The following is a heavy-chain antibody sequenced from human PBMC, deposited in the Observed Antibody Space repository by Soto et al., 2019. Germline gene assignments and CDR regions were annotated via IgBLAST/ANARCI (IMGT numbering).Heavy chain of an antibody. D-gene: IGHD2-2*01. CDR2: ISYAGSNK. CDR3: AKDGKRLGYIVLVPAADFDY. V-gene: IGHV3-30*18. Sequence: QVQLVESGGGVVQPGRSLRLSCAASGFTFSSYGMHCVRQAPGKGLEWVAVISYAGSNKYYADSVKGQFTISRDNSKNTLYLQMNGLRAEETAVYYCAKDGKRLGYIVLVPAADFDYWGQGTLVTVS. J-gene: IGHJ4*02. CDR1: GFTFSSYG.